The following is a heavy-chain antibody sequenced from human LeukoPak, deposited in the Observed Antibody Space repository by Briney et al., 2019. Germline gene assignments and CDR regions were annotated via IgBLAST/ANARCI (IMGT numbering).Heavy chain of an antibody. CDR1: GYTFTSYA. J-gene: IGHJ6*03. Sequence: ASVKVSCKASGYTFTSYAMNWVRQAPGQGLEWMGWINTNTGNPTYAQGFTGRFVFSLDTSVSTAYLQISSLKAEDTAVYYCARVFSSGWYYPSYYYYMDVWGKGTTVTVSS. V-gene: IGHV7-4-1*02. CDR2: INTNTGNP. D-gene: IGHD6-19*01. CDR3: ARVFSSGWYYPSYYYYMDV.